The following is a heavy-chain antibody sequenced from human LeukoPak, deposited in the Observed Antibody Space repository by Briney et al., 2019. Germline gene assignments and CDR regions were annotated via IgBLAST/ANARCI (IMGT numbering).Heavy chain of an antibody. CDR2: IKKDGSEK. V-gene: IGHV3-7*01. Sequence: PGGSLRLSCAASGFTFSDHWMSWVRQAPEKGLEWVADIKKDGSEKNEVDSVKGRFTISRDNAKNSLYLQKNSLRAEDTAVYYCARDSGHRGYFDYRGQGTLVTVSS. CDR3: ARDSGHRGYFDY. CDR1: GFTFSDHW. J-gene: IGHJ4*02. D-gene: IGHD6-25*01.